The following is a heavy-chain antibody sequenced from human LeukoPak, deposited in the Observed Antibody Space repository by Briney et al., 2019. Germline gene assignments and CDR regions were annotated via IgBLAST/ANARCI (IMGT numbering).Heavy chain of an antibody. V-gene: IGHV3-48*03. Sequence: PGGSLRLSCAAPGFTFSSYEMNWVRQAPGKGLEWVSYISSSGSTIYYADSVKGRFTISRDNAKNSLYLQMNSLRAEDTAVYYCARGFVEMATIRIVDYWGQGTLVTVSS. CDR3: ARGFVEMATIRIVDY. D-gene: IGHD5-24*01. CDR1: GFTFSSYE. J-gene: IGHJ4*02. CDR2: ISSSGSTI.